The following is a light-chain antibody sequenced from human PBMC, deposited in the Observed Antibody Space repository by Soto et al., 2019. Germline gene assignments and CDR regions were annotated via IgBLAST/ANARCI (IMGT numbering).Light chain of an antibody. CDR3: QQYGSSLWS. CDR1: QSLSSSTY. CDR2: GAS. J-gene: IGKJ1*01. V-gene: IGKV3-20*01. Sequence: EIVLTQSPGTLSLSPGERATLSCRASQSLSSSTYLAWYQQKPGQAPRVLIYGASSRSSGTPERFSGSGSGPDVTLTISRLEPEDFAGYYCQQYGSSLWSFGQGTKVQIK.